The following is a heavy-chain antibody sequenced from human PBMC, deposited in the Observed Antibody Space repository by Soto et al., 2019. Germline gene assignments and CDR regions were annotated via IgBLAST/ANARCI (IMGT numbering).Heavy chain of an antibody. V-gene: IGHV3-48*03. Sequence: LRLSCAVSGLPLMNYEMNWVRQAPGKGLEWVSYISNGGATIFYADSVKGRFTISRDNAKKSLYLQMNSLRAEDTAIYYCLIRIYGVDPPLSDCHYGLVVWGPGTTVTVSS. J-gene: IGHJ6*02. CDR2: ISNGGATI. CDR1: GLPLMNYE. CDR3: LIRIYGVDPPLSDCHYGLVV. D-gene: IGHD3-3*01.